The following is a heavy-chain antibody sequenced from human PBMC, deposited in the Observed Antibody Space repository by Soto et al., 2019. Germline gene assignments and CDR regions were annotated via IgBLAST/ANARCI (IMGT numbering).Heavy chain of an antibody. Sequence: ASVKVSCKASGYIFTNFGITWVRQAPGQGLEWMGWINTYNENTNYAQKFQDRVTLTTDTSTGTAYMDLRSLTSDDTAVYYCARETIITLVRVLFEPRYHYNAMDVWGQGTTVTVSS. J-gene: IGHJ6*02. V-gene: IGHV1-18*01. CDR1: GYIFTNFG. D-gene: IGHD3-10*01. CDR2: INTYNENT. CDR3: ARETIITLVRVLFEPRYHYNAMDV.